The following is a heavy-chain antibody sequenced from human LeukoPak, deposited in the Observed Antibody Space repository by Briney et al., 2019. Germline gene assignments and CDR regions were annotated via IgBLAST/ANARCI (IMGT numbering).Heavy chain of an antibody. CDR2: VNRDGSET. Sequence: GGSLRLSCAASGFALSSHWMTWVRQVPGRGAEWVANVNRDGSETYYLDSVKGRFTISKDNAKNSLYLQMNSLRAEDTALYHCARNNGMDVWGQGTTVIVSS. CDR1: GFALSSHW. CDR3: ARNNGMDV. V-gene: IGHV3-7*03. J-gene: IGHJ6*02.